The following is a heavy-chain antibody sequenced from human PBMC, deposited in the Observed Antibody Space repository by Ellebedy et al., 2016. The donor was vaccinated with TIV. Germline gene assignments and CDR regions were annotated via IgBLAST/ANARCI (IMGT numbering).Heavy chain of an antibody. CDR1: RFSFSSYW. J-gene: IGHJ2*01. V-gene: IGHV3-7*01. CDR2: INEDGTKQ. CDR3: ARAIYGASYL. Sequence: GESLKISCAASRFSFSSYWMSWVRQPPGKGLEWVANINEDGTKQHYVDSVKGRFTISRDDAGNSLYLQMNSLGAEDTAVYYCARAIYGASYLWGRGTLVTVSS. D-gene: IGHD4-17*01.